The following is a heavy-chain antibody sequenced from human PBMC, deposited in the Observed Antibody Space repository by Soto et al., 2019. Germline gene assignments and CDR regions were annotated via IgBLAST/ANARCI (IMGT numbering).Heavy chain of an antibody. CDR3: ASTMVRGVINWFDP. V-gene: IGHV3-11*01. D-gene: IGHD3-10*01. CDR1: GFTFSDYY. J-gene: IGHJ5*02. CDR2: ISSSGSTI. Sequence: QVQLVESGGGLVKPGGSLRLSCAASGFTFSDYYMSWIRQAPGKGLEWVSYISSSGSTIYYADSVKGRFTISRDNAKNSLYRQMNSLRAEDTAVYYCASTMVRGVINWFDPWGQGTLVTVSS.